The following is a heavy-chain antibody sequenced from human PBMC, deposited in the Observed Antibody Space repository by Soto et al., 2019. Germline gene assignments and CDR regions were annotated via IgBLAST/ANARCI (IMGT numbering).Heavy chain of an antibody. V-gene: IGHV3-30-3*01. J-gene: IGHJ6*02. CDR2: ISYDGSNK. CDR3: ARAYCSSTSCYRGMDV. D-gene: IGHD2-2*01. CDR1: GFTFSSYA. Sequence: QVQLVESGGGVVQPGRSLRLSCAASGFTFSSYAMHWVRQAPGKGLEWVAVISYDGSNKYYADSVKGRFTISRDNSKNTLYLQMNSLRAEDTAVYYCARAYCSSTSCYRGMDVWGQGTTVTVSS.